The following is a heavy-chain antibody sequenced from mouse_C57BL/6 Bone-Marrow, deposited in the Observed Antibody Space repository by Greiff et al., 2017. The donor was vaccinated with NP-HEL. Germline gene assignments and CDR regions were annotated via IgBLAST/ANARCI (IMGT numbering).Heavy chain of an antibody. CDR1: GFTFSDYY. J-gene: IGHJ1*03. CDR3: ARLTGWYFDV. D-gene: IGHD4-1*01. Sequence: EVKLVESGVGLVQPGGSLKLSCAASGFTFSDYYMYWVRQTPEKRLEWVAYISNGGGSTYYPDTVKGRFTISRDNAKNTLYLQMSRLKSEDTAMYYCARLTGWYFDVWGTGTTVTVSS. CDR2: ISNGGGST. V-gene: IGHV5-12*01.